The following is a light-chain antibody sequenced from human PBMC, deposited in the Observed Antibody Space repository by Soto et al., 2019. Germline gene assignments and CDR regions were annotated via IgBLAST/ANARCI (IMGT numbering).Light chain of an antibody. CDR3: QQYNSYPWT. V-gene: IGKV1-5*03. CDR1: QSISSW. J-gene: IGKJ1*01. CDR2: KAS. Sequence: DIQMTQSPSTLSASVGDRVTITCRASQSISSWLAWYQQKPGKAPKLLIYKASSLESGVPSRFSGSGSGTAFTLTVSSMQPDVFATYYCQQYNSYPWTFGQGTKVEIK.